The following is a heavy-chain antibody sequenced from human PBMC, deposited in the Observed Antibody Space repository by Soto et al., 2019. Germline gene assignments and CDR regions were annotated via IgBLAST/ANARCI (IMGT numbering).Heavy chain of an antibody. CDR3: ARGSQGIAAATSGMDV. Sequence: QVQLMQSGAEVKKPGSSVKVSCKASGGTFSSYAISWVRQAPGQGLEWMGGIIPIFGTANYAQKFQGRVTITADKSTSTAYMELSSLRSEDTAVYYCARGSQGIAAATSGMDVWGQGTTVTVSS. D-gene: IGHD6-13*01. CDR2: IIPIFGTA. CDR1: GGTFSSYA. J-gene: IGHJ6*02. V-gene: IGHV1-69*06.